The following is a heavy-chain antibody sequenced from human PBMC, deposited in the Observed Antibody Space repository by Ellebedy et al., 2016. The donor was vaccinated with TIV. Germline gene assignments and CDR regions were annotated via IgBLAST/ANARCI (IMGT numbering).Heavy chain of an antibody. D-gene: IGHD4-17*01. Sequence: SETLSLTCTVSGDSIDTGGYYWSWIRHHPGKGLEWIGYIYYTGRTDYNPSLKSRVTLSIDTSKTQFSLKLTSVTAADTAVYYCARDNSDYGIEAFDIWGHGTMVTVSA. V-gene: IGHV4-31*03. CDR3: ARDNSDYGIEAFDI. CDR2: IYYTGRT. J-gene: IGHJ3*02. CDR1: GDSIDTGGYY.